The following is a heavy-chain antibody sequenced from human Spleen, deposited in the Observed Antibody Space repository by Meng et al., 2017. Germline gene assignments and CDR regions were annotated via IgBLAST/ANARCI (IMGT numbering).Heavy chain of an antibody. V-gene: IGHV3-74*01. CDR1: GFTFSSYW. D-gene: IGHD2-15*01. CDR3: ARPRVVVAAKPDYFDF. Sequence: GESLKISCVASGFTFSSYWMHWVRQDPGKGLVWVSRIDTDGSTTNYADSVKGRFTISRDNSKNTLYLQMNSLRAEDTAVYYCARPRVVVAAKPDYFDFWGQGTPVTVSS. CDR2: IDTDGSTT. J-gene: IGHJ4*02.